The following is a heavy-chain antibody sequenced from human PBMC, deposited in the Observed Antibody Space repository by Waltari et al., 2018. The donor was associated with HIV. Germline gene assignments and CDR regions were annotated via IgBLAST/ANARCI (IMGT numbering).Heavy chain of an antibody. J-gene: IGHJ4*02. CDR1: GFAVGSYS. CDR2: ISSSGSTI. CDR3: VRDPKTSWGELDY. D-gene: IGHD3-16*01. Sequence: EVQLVESGGGMVQPEESLRLSGAASGFAVGSYSVNWVRQAPGEGLEWISFISSSGSTIYYADFVKGRFTVSRDNAENSLYLQMNSLRDEDTAVYYCVRDPKTSWGELDYWGQGTLVAVSS. V-gene: IGHV3-48*02.